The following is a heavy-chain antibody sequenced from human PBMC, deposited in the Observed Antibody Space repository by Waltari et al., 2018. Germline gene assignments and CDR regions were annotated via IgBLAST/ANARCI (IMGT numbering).Heavy chain of an antibody. CDR1: GYTFTSYA. CDR3: ARGSYGSGSYPSLGYYGMDV. CDR2: INAGNGNT. D-gene: IGHD3-10*01. V-gene: IGHV1-3*01. J-gene: IGHJ6*02. Sequence: QVQLVQSGAEVKKPGASVKVSCKASGYTFTSYAMHWVRQAPGQRLEWMGWINAGNGNTKYSQKFQGRVTITRDTSASTAYMELSSLRSEDTAVYYCARGSYGSGSYPSLGYYGMDVWGQGTTVTVSS.